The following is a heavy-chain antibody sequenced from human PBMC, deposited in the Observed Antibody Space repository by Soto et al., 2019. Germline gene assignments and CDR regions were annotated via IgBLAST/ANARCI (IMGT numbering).Heavy chain of an antibody. J-gene: IGHJ5*02. CDR3: ARCRRVSRWFDP. CDR1: GGSFSGYY. V-gene: IGHV4-34*01. CDR2: INHSGST. Sequence: QVQLQQWGAGLLKPSETLSLTCAVYGGSFSGYYWSWIRQPPGKGRGWIGEINHSGSTNYNPSLKSRVTISVDTSKNQFSLKLSSVTAADTAVYYCARCRRVSRWFDPWGQGTLVTVSS.